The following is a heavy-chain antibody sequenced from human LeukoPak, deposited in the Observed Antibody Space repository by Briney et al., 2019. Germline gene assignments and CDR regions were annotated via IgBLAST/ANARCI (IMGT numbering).Heavy chain of an antibody. CDR1: GFTFSNYW. CDR3: TTDWGVVVTAPNYDLTGGDY. J-gene: IGHJ4*02. CDR2: IKQDRSEK. Sequence: PGGSLRLSCAASGFTFSNYWMSWVRQAPGKGLEWVANIKQDRSEKYYVDSVKGRFTISRDNAKNSLYLQMSSLRAEDTAVYYCTTDWGVVVTAPNYDLTGGDYWGQGTLVTVSS. D-gene: IGHD2-21*02. V-gene: IGHV3-7*01.